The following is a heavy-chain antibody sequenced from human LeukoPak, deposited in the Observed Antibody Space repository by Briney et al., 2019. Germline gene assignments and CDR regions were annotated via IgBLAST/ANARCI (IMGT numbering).Heavy chain of an antibody. CDR1: GGSLNGYY. Sequence: SETLFLTCTVSGGSLNGYYWSWIRQPLGKGLEWIGFIYHSGSVNHNPSLKSRATISVDTSKNQVSLKLTSVTAADTAVYYCARHPRIAVPPFYYYYMDVWGKGTTVTVSS. D-gene: IGHD6-6*01. CDR3: ARHPRIAVPPFYYYYMDV. V-gene: IGHV4-59*08. CDR2: IYHSGSV. J-gene: IGHJ6*03.